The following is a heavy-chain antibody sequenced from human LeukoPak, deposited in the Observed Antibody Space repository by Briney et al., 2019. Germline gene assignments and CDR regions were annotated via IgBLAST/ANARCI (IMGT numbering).Heavy chain of an antibody. CDR2: IDWDDDK. Sequence: SAPALLKPTQTLTLTSNFSGFSLNTTRMRVSWIRQPPGKALEWLARIDWDDDKFYSPFLKTRLTIYKDTSKNQVVLTMTNMAPVDTATYYCARISGGYYYFDYWGRGTLVTV. CDR1: GFSLNTTRMR. V-gene: IGHV2-70*04. D-gene: IGHD3-22*01. J-gene: IGHJ4*02. CDR3: ARISGGYYYFDY.